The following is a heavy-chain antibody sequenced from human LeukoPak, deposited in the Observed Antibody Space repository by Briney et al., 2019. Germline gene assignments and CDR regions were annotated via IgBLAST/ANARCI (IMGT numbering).Heavy chain of an antibody. CDR1: GGSISSGGYY. CDR3: ARGRSGWYGA. CDR2: IYYSGST. Sequence: SETLSLTCTVSGGSISSGGYYWSWIRQHPGKGLEWIGYIYYSGSTYYNPSLKSRVTILVDTSKNQFSLKLSSVTAADTAVYYCARGRSGWYGAWGQGTLVTVSS. V-gene: IGHV4-31*03. D-gene: IGHD6-19*01. J-gene: IGHJ5*02.